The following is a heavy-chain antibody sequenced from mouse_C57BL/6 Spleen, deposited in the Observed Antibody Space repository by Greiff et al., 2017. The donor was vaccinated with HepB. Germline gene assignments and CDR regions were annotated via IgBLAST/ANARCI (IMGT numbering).Heavy chain of an antibody. CDR1: GYTFTSYW. J-gene: IGHJ3*01. CDR2: IDPSDSET. CDR3: ARDGDGSSPAWFAY. D-gene: IGHD1-1*01. V-gene: IGHV1-52*01. Sequence: QVQLQQPGAELVRPGSSVKLSCKASGYTFTSYWMHWVKQRPIQGLEWIGNIDPSDSETHYNQKFKDKATLTVDKSSSTAYMQLSSLTSEDSAVYYCARDGDGSSPAWFAYWGQGTLVTVSA.